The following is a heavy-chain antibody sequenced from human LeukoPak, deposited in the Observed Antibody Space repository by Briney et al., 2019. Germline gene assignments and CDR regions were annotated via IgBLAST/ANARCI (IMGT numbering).Heavy chain of an antibody. CDR3: ARDCSSTSCSDY. J-gene: IGHJ4*02. Sequence: ASVKVSCKASGYTFTSYDINWVRQATGQGLEWMGWMNPNSGNTGYAQKFQGRVTMTRNTSISTAYMELSSLRSEDTAVYYCARDCSSTSCSDYWGQGTLATVSS. V-gene: IGHV1-8*01. CDR1: GYTFTSYD. D-gene: IGHD2-2*01. CDR2: MNPNSGNT.